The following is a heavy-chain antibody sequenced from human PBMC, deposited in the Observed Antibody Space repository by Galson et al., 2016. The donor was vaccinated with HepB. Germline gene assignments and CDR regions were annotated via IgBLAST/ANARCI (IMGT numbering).Heavy chain of an antibody. D-gene: IGHD3-22*01. V-gene: IGHV5-51*01. J-gene: IGHJ4*02. Sequence: QSGAEVKKPGNSLKISCKGFGYSFSNYWIAWVRQMPGKGLEWMGVIDPNDSDTRYSPSFQGQVTISADKSISTAYLQWSSLKASDTAMYYCARLKDRNYYDSSGYPYWGQGSPVIVSS. CDR1: GYSFSNYW. CDR2: IDPNDSDT. CDR3: ARLKDRNYYDSSGYPY.